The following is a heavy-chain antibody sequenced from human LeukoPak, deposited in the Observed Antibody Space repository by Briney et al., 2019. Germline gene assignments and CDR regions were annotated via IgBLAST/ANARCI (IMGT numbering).Heavy chain of an antibody. CDR2: IIPIFGTA. J-gene: IGHJ6*03. CDR1: GGTSSSYA. D-gene: IGHD2-21*02. CDR3: ASGVVVTAIPRKNGGYYYMDV. V-gene: IGHV1-69*05. Sequence: ASVKVSCKASGGTSSSYAISWVRQAPGQGLEWMGGIIPIFGTANYAQKFQGRVTITTDESTSTAYMELSSLRSEDTAVYYCASGVVVTAIPRKNGGYYYMDVWGKGTTVTVSS.